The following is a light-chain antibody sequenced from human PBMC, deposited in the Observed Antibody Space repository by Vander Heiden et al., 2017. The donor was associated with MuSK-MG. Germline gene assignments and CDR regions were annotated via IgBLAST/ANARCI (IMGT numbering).Light chain of an antibody. CDR1: SSDIGLYNY. V-gene: IGLV2-14*03. Sequence: QSALTQPASVSGSPGQSITIFCTGSSSDIGLYNYVSWYQHHPGKAPQLIIYDVTNRPSGVSDRFSGSKSGNTASLTISGLQAEDEADYHCASHTTSGSRYVFGPGTKVSVL. CDR2: DVT. CDR3: ASHTTSGSRYV. J-gene: IGLJ1*01.